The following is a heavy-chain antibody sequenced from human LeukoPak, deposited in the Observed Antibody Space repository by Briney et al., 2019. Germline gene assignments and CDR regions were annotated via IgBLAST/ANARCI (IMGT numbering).Heavy chain of an antibody. CDR3: AKDPNDYSNFHFDY. J-gene: IGHJ4*02. CDR2: ISGSGGST. D-gene: IGHD4-11*01. Sequence: GGSLRLSCAASGFTFSSYAMSWVRQAPGRGLEWVSAISGSGGSTYYADSVKGRFTISRDNSKNTLYLQMNSLRAEDTAVYYCAKDPNDYSNFHFDYWGQGTLVTVSS. V-gene: IGHV3-23*01. CDR1: GFTFSSYA.